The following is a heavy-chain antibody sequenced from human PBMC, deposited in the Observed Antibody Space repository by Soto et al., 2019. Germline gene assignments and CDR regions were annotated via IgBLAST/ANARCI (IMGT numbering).Heavy chain of an antibody. CDR2: ANPKTGNT. V-gene: IGHV1-8*01. CDR3: ARSDYGDIDY. CDR1: GYTFTNYD. J-gene: IGHJ4*02. Sequence: QVQLVQSGSEVKKPGASVKVSCKASGYTFTNYDLHWVRQASGQGLEWMGWANPKTGNTAYAQKFQGRVTMSRDTSVTAAYMELSSLTSEVTAVYFCARSDYGDIDYWGQGTRVTGSS. D-gene: IGHD4-17*01.